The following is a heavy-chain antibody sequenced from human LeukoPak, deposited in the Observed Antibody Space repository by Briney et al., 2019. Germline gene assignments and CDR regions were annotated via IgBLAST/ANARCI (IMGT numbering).Heavy chain of an antibody. CDR1: GYTFTGYY. V-gene: IGHV1-2*02. J-gene: IGHJ6*03. CDR2: INSNSGGT. D-gene: IGHD2-2*02. Sequence: GGSVKVSCKASGYTFTGYYMHWVRQAPGQGLEWVGWINSNSGGTNYAQNFEGRVTMTRGTSISTAYMELSRLRSDDTAVYYFARDLGDEASVRVVVPAAIWGGSYYYYYMDVWGKGTTVTVSS. CDR3: ARDLGDEASVRVVVPAAIWGGSYYYYYMDV.